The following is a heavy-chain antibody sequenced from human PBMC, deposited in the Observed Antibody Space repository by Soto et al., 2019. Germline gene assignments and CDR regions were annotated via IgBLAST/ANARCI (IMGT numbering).Heavy chain of an antibody. CDR1: GYTFTSYA. Sequence: QVQLVQSGAEVKKPGASVKVSCKASGYTFTSYAMHWVRQAPGQRLEWMGWINAGNGNTKYSQKFQGRVTITRDTSPSTAYMELSSLTSEDTAVYYCARSPGYRYGDYWGQGTLVTVSS. CDR3: ARSPGYRYGDY. CDR2: INAGNGNT. V-gene: IGHV1-3*01. D-gene: IGHD5-18*01. J-gene: IGHJ4*02.